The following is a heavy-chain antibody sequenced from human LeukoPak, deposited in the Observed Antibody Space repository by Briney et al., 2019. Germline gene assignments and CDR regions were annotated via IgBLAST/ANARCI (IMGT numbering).Heavy chain of an antibody. CDR1: GFTFINYA. Sequence: PGGSLRLSCTASGFTFINYAMSWVRQAPGKGLEWVSTISGSDGITYYADSVKGRVTISRDNSKNTLYLQMNSLRVEDTAIYYCAKGRGYCTGGSCYSDYWGQGTLVTVSS. J-gene: IGHJ4*02. CDR3: AKGRGYCTGGSCYSDY. V-gene: IGHV3-23*01. CDR2: ISGSDGIT. D-gene: IGHD2-15*01.